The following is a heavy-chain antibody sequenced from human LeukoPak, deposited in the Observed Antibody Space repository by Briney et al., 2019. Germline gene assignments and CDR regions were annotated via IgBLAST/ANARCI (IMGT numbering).Heavy chain of an antibody. CDR2: ILPILGTT. J-gene: IGHJ4*02. CDR3: ARTRSGGFDY. CDR1: GGTFSSYA. Sequence: GASVKVSCKASGGTFSSYAISGVRQAPGQRLEWMGMILPILGTTNYAQHFQGRVTITADKFTGTAYMELNGLRSEDTAVYYCARTRSGGFDYSGQGTLATVSS. V-gene: IGHV1-69*04. D-gene: IGHD2-15*01.